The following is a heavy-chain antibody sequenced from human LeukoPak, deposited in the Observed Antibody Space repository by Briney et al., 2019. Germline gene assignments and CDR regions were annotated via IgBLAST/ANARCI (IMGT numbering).Heavy chain of an antibody. CDR2: IDHSGST. J-gene: IGHJ4*02. CDR1: GYSISSGYY. CDR3: ARDQGDAIFDY. D-gene: IGHD3-16*01. V-gene: IGHV4-38-2*02. Sequence: PSETLSLTCTVSGYSISSGYYWGWIRQPPGKGLEWTGSIDHSGSTYYNPSLKSRITISVDTSKNQFSLKLSSVTAADTAVYYCARDQGDAIFDYWGQGTLVTVSS.